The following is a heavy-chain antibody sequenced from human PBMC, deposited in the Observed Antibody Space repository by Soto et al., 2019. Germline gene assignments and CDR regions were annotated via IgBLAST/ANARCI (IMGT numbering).Heavy chain of an antibody. D-gene: IGHD2-2*01. CDR3: AYNFPYCSNAACYAN. J-gene: IGHJ4*02. CDR2: ITCSGTTT. V-gene: IGHV3-23*01. Sequence: EVRLLESGGGLVQPGGSLRLSCAASGFTCSNSAMTWVRQALGKGLEWVSVITCSGTTTYYADSVKGRFTISRDNSKNTLYLQMNSLRAEDTAVYFCAYNFPYCSNAACYANWGQGTLVTVSS. CDR1: GFTCSNSA.